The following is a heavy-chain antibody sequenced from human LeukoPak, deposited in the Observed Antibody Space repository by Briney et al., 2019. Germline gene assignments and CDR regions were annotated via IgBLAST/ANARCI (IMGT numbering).Heavy chain of an antibody. D-gene: IGHD1-26*01. CDR1: GYTFVSHW. J-gene: IGHJ4*02. CDR3: ARHNLYTGSDYPDFDY. Sequence: GESLKISCKGSGYTFVSHWIAWVRQMPGKGLEWMGIIYPGDSDTRYSPSFRGQVIISADKSITTAYLQWRSLKASDTAVYYCARHNLYTGSDYPDFDYWGQGTLVTVSS. V-gene: IGHV5-51*01. CDR2: IYPGDSDT.